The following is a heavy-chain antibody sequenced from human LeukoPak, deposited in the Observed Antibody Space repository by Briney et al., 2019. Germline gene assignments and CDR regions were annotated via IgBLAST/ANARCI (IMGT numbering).Heavy chain of an antibody. CDR3: AKDSSAWFFYFDS. CDR2: IRGLGDKP. Sequence: GGSVRLSCAAAGFILNSYALHWARQAPGEGLEWVSGIRGLGDKPYYADWVNGRFSIARDNSKNSVYLAISRLRVEETAIYYCAKDSSAWFFYFDSWGQGTPGTV. J-gene: IGHJ4*01. CDR1: GFILNSYA. V-gene: IGHV3-23*01. D-gene: IGHD6-19*01.